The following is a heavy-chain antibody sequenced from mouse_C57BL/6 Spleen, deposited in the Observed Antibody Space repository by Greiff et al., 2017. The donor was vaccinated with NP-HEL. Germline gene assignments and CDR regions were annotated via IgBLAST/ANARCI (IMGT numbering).Heavy chain of an antibody. J-gene: IGHJ2*01. CDR1: GYAFSSYW. V-gene: IGHV1-80*01. CDR2: IYPGDGDT. D-gene: IGHD1-1*01. CDR3: ARWGYYGSSFYFDY. Sequence: VQLQQSGAELVKPGASVKISCKASGYAFSSYWMNWVKQRPGKGLEWIGQIYPGDGDTNYNGKFKGKATLTADKSSSTAYMQLSSLTSEDSAVYLCARWGYYGSSFYFDYWGQGTTLTVSS.